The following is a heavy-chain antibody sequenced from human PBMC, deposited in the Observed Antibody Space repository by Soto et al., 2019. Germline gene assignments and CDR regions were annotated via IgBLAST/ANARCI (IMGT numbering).Heavy chain of an antibody. J-gene: IGHJ4*02. D-gene: IGHD5-18*01. CDR1: GFTFSTYA. V-gene: IGHV3-64*01. Sequence: EVQLVESGGGLVQPGGSLRLSGAALGFTFSTYAMQWSRQPPGKGLEFVSSISSNGGTTNFAYSVKGRFTISRDNSRDTLYLQMGSLRPEDMAVYYCARDGRAMNDYWGQGTLVTVSS. CDR2: ISSNGGTT. CDR3: ARDGRAMNDY.